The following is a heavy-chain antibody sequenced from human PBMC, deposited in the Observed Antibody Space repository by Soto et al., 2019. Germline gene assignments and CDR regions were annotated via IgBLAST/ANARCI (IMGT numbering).Heavy chain of an antibody. Sequence: QVHLVESGGGVVQPGRSLRLSCAASGFTFSNYAMHWVRQAPGKGLEWVAVISYDGSDKYNANSVKGRFTISRDNSKNTLYLQMNSLRAEDTAVYYCARDTGPNGYNYYSFGMDVFGQGTTVTVSS. CDR1: GFTFSNYA. J-gene: IGHJ6*02. CDR2: ISYDGSDK. D-gene: IGHD5-18*01. V-gene: IGHV3-30-3*01. CDR3: ARDTGPNGYNYYSFGMDV.